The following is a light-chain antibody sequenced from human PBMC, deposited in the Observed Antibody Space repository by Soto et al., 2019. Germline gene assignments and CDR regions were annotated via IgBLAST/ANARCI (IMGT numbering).Light chain of an antibody. CDR1: QSVSIY. CDR3: RQRSNWPPIN. Sequence: EMAVTQSPATLSLSPGERSALSCRASQSVSIYLAWYQQKPGQAPRLLIYDASNRATGIPARFSGSGSGTDFTLTISSLEPEDFAVYYCRQRSNWPPINFGQGTRLENK. J-gene: IGKJ5*01. V-gene: IGKV3-11*01. CDR2: DAS.